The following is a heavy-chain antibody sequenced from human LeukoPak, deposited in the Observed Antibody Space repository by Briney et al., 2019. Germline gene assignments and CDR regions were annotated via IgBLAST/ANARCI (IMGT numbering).Heavy chain of an antibody. Sequence: PGGSLRPSCAASGFTFTTYSMHWVRQVPGKGLEWVAFVSSDGRTKHYTDSVKGRFTVSRDNSKKTLFLQMDSLRPGDTAVYYCAREYTVGGLFGFWGQGALVIVSS. J-gene: IGHJ4*02. CDR2: VSSDGRTK. D-gene: IGHD1-26*01. V-gene: IGHV3-30*04. CDR1: GFTFTTYS. CDR3: AREYTVGGLFGF.